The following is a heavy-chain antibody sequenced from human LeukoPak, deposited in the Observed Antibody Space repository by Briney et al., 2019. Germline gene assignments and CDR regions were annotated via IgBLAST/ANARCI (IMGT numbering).Heavy chain of an antibody. CDR1: GFTFSTYW. CDR2: INTDGRSA. J-gene: IGHJ4*02. V-gene: IGHV3-74*01. CDR3: ARVETTSDY. Sequence: RGSLRLSCAASGFTFSTYWMHWLRQAPGKAPVWVSRINTDGRSAVYADSVKGRFTISRDNAKNTLYLQMNSLRVEDTAVYYCARVETTSDYWGQGTLVTVSS. D-gene: IGHD4-17*01.